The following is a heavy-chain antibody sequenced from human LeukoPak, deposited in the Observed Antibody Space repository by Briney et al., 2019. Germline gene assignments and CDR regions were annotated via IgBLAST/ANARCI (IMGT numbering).Heavy chain of an antibody. V-gene: IGHV3-23*01. CDR1: GFTFDHYG. J-gene: IGHJ4*02. D-gene: IGHD2-15*01. Sequence: GGSLRLACVVSGFTFDHYGLSWVRQAPGKGLEGISSISGRGKTTDYADSVKGRFTVSRDNSKNTLYLQMNSLRVEDMAVYYCAKDRIVVSPPGIAGFDHWGQGLLVTVSS. CDR2: ISGRGKTT. CDR3: AKDRIVVSPPGIAGFDH.